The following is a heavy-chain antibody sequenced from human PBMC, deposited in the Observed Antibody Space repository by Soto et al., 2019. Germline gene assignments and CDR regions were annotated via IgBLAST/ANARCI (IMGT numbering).Heavy chain of an antibody. CDR3: AKEGDSSSTEPLYFFDY. D-gene: IGHD6-6*01. Sequence: PGGSLRLSCAASGFTFSSYGMHWVRQAPGKGLEWVAVISYDGSNKYYADSVKGRFTISRDNSKNTLYLQMNSLRAEDTAVYYCAKEGDSSSTEPLYFFDYWGQGTLVTVSS. CDR1: GFTFSSYG. V-gene: IGHV3-30*18. CDR2: ISYDGSNK. J-gene: IGHJ4*02.